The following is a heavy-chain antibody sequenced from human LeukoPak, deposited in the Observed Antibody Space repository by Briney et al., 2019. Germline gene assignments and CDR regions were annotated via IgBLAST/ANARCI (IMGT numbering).Heavy chain of an antibody. V-gene: IGHV3-30*18. Sequence: GGSLRLSCAASGFTFSGYGMHWVRQAPGKGLEWVAVISYDGSNKYYADSVKGRFTISRDNSKNTLYLQMNSLRAEDTAVYYCANLLRWEPYWGQGTLVTVSS. CDR2: ISYDGSNK. J-gene: IGHJ4*02. CDR3: ANLLRWEPY. D-gene: IGHD4-23*01. CDR1: GFTFSGYG.